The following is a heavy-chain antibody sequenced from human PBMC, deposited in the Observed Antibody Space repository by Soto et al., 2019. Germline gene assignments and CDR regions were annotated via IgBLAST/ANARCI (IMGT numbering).Heavy chain of an antibody. V-gene: IGHV1-18*01. D-gene: IGHD6-13*01. J-gene: IGHJ4*02. CDR2: ISVYNGYA. CDR1: GYTFNNYG. Sequence: QVQLVQSGAELKKPGASVKVSCKASGYTFNNYGIGWVRQAPGQGLEWMGWISVYNGYANYAQKFQGRIIMTADTYTSTAYMELRSLRADDTAIYYCAKNITSWYDYCGQGSVVTVSS. CDR3: AKNITSWYDY.